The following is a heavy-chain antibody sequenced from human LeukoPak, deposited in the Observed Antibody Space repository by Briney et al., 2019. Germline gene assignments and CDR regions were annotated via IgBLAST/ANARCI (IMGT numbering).Heavy chain of an antibody. V-gene: IGHV3-13*04. CDR3: TRRMRGLGSYSDAFDI. Sequence: GGSLRLSCAASGFTFSSYDMHWVRQGPGKGLEWVSGIDTAGGTYYADSVKGRFTISRENAKNSFYLQMNSLRAGDTAVYFCTRRMRGLGSYSDAFDIWGQGTMVTVSS. J-gene: IGHJ3*02. CDR2: IDTAGGT. CDR1: GFTFSSYD. D-gene: IGHD3-10*01.